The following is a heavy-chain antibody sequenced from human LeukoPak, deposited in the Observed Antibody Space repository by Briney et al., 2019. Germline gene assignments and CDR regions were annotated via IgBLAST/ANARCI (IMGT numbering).Heavy chain of an antibody. CDR2: ISGSGGST. Sequence: PGGSLRLSCAASGFTFSNYAMSWVRQAPGKGLEWASAISGSGGSTCYADSVKGRFTVSRDNSKKELYLQMNSLRAEDTAVFYCAKGHSDYGTGFDNWGQGTLVTVSS. J-gene: IGHJ4*02. CDR1: GFTFSNYA. CDR3: AKGHSDYGTGFDN. D-gene: IGHD5-12*01. V-gene: IGHV3-23*01.